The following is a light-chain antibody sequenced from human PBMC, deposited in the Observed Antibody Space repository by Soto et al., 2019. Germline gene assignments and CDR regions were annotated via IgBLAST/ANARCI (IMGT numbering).Light chain of an antibody. J-gene: IGKJ1*01. CDR2: WAS. CDR3: QQYYSTLS. V-gene: IGKV4-1*01. Sequence: DIVMTQSPDSLAVSLGERATINCKSSQSVLYSSNNKNYLAWYQQKPGQPPKLLIYWASTRESGVPDRFSGSGSGKDFTLTISSLQAEDGAVYYCQQYYSTLSFGQGTKVEIK. CDR1: QSVLYSSNNKNY.